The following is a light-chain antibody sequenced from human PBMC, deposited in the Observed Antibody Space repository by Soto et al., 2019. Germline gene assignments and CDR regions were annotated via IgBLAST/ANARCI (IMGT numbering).Light chain of an antibody. CDR2: ATS. CDR1: QTISSY. Sequence: DIQMTQSPSSLSASVRDRVTITCRASQTISSYLNWYQQKPGKAPELLIFATSNLQTGVPSRFSGSGSGTDFTLTISSLQPEDFATYYCQQSHTPPYTFGQGTKLEIK. V-gene: IGKV1-39*01. J-gene: IGKJ2*01. CDR3: QQSHTPPYT.